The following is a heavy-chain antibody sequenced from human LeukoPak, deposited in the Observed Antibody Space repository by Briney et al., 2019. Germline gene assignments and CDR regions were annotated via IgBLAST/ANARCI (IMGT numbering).Heavy chain of an antibody. CDR3: ARGPPNWMITFGGALPFDY. D-gene: IGHD3-16*01. CDR1: GGSFSGYY. V-gene: IGHV4-34*01. CDR2: INHSGST. Sequence: PSETLSLTCAVYGGSFSGYYWSWIRQPPGKGLEWIGEINHSGSTNYNPPLKSRVTISVDTSKNQFSLKLSSVTAADTAVYYCARGPPNWMITFGGALPFDYWGQGTLVTVSS. J-gene: IGHJ4*02.